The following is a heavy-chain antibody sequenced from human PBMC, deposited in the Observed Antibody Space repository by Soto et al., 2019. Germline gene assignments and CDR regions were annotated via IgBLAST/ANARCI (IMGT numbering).Heavy chain of an antibody. D-gene: IGHD3-16*01. CDR2: TSYDGSDK. CDR3: ARWGTTGGLDV. V-gene: IGHV3-30*19. J-gene: IGHJ1*01. Sequence: QVQLVESGGGVVQPGTSLRVSCVGSGFTFRSYVIHGVRQAPGKGLEWVALTSYDGSDKYYDDSVRGRFTISRDNSRNTVDLQMDSLRLEDTALYYCARWGTTGGLDVWGQGTLVSVSS. CDR1: GFTFRSYV.